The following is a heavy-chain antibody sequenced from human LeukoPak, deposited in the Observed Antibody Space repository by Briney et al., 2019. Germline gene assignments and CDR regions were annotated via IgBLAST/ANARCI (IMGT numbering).Heavy chain of an antibody. CDR1: GFNFNKYD. V-gene: IGHV3-23*01. Sequence: GGSLRLSCAASGFNFNKYDMTWARQAPGKGLEWVSTITGRSDKTYYTDSVKGRFVTSRDNSKDTLYLQMNSLRAEDTALYYCAKGGWLDDLGQGALVTVYS. CDR2: ITGRSDKT. J-gene: IGHJ4*02. D-gene: IGHD6-19*01. CDR3: AKGGWLDD.